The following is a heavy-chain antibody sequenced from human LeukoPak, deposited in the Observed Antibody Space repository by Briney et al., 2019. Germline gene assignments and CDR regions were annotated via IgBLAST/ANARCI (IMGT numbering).Heavy chain of an antibody. J-gene: IGHJ4*02. Sequence: SETLSLTCTVSGGSVSSGSYYWSWIRQLPGRGLEGIGYVFYSGSTTYNPSLESRVAISVDTCKNQFSLKLSSVTTADTAVYYCARAPRAGASSWYRFDFWGQGTLVTVSS. V-gene: IGHV4-61*01. CDR1: GGSVSSGSYY. CDR3: ARAPRAGASSWYRFDF. D-gene: IGHD6-13*01. CDR2: VFYSGST.